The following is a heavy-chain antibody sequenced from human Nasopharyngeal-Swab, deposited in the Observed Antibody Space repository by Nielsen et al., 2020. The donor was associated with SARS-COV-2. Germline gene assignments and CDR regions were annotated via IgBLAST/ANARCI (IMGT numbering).Heavy chain of an antibody. V-gene: IGHV1-69*13. CDR1: GGTFISYA. CDR2: IIPIFGTA. J-gene: IGHJ6*02. CDR3: ASTPYSSGWYGPRSANYGMDV. Sequence: SVQVSCKASGGTFISYAISWVRQAPGQGLEWMGGIIPIFGTANYAQKFQGRVTITADESTSTAYMELSSLRSEDTAVYYCASTPYSSGWYGPRSANYGMDVWGQGTTVTVSS. D-gene: IGHD6-19*01.